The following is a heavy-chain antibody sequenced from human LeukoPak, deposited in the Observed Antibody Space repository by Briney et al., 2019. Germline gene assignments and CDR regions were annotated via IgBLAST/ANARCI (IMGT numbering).Heavy chain of an antibody. CDR1: GFTFSNYA. CDR2: ISSNANST. D-gene: IGHD2-15*01. J-gene: IGHJ4*02. V-gene: IGHV3-64*01. Sequence: PGGSLRLPCAASGFTFSNYAMHWVRQAPGKGLEYVSAISSNANSTSYASPVKGRFTISRDNSKNTLYLQMGGLRAEDMAVYYCARGYCFGGSCYVVDYWGQGTLVTVSS. CDR3: ARGYCFGGSCYVVDY.